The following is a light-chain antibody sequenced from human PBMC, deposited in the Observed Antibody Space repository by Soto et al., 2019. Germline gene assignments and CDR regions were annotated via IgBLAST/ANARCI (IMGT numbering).Light chain of an antibody. CDR2: DNN. CDR3: ATWDISLNVGV. V-gene: IGLV1-51*01. CDR1: NSNSGNNY. J-gene: IGLJ3*02. Sequence: QSVLTQPPSVSAAPGQTVTISCSGTNSNSGNNYVSWYQQFPATVPKVVIYDNNKRPSGIPDRFSGSKSGTSAILAITGLQSGDEADYYCATWDISLNVGVFGGGTKLTVL.